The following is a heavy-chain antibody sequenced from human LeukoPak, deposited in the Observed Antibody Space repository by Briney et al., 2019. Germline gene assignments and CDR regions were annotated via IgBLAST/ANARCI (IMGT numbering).Heavy chain of an antibody. D-gene: IGHD3-22*01. V-gene: IGHV4-34*01. CDR3: ARAHYYDTPKVGYNWSAP. J-gene: IGHJ5*02. Sequence: SETLSLTCAVYGGSFSGYYWSWIRQPPGKGLEWIGEINHSGSTNYNPSLKSRVTISVDTSKNQFSLKLSSVTAADTAVYYCARAHYYDTPKVGYNWSAPWGQGTLVTVSS. CDR1: GGSFSGYY. CDR2: INHSGST.